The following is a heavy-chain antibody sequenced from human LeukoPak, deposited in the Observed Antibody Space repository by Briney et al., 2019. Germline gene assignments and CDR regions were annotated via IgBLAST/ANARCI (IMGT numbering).Heavy chain of an antibody. V-gene: IGHV4-39*01. Sequence: ASETLSLTCTVSGGSISSSSYYWGWIRQPPGKGLEWIGSIYYSGSTYYNPSLKSRVTISVDTSKNQFSLKLSSVTAADTAVYYCAILRDGYTLWGQGTLVTVSS. CDR3: AILRDGYTL. CDR1: GGSISSSSYY. J-gene: IGHJ4*02. D-gene: IGHD5-12*01. CDR2: IYYSGST.